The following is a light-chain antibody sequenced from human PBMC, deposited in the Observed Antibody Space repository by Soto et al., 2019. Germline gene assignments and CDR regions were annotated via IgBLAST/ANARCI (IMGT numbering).Light chain of an antibody. V-gene: IGKV3-11*01. Sequence: EIVLTQSPATLSLSSGERATLSCRASQSVGSYLAWYQQIPGRAPRLVIHDASNRATGIPARFSGSGSGTDFILTISSLEPEDFAVYYCQQRTDWPRFTFGPGTKVDIK. J-gene: IGKJ3*01. CDR1: QSVGSY. CDR3: QQRTDWPRFT. CDR2: DAS.